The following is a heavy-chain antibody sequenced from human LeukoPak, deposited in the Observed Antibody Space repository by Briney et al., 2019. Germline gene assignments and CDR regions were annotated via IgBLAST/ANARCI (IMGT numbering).Heavy chain of an antibody. CDR1: GGSISSSSYY. CDR2: IYYSGST. CDR3: ASLYSSSWYFFDY. Sequence: PSETLSLTCTVSGGSISSSSYYWGWIRQPPGKGLEWIGSIYYSGSTYYNPSLKSRVTISVDTSKNQFSLKLSSVTAADTAVYYCASLYSSSWYFFDYWGQGTLVTVSS. D-gene: IGHD6-13*01. V-gene: IGHV4-39*01. J-gene: IGHJ4*02.